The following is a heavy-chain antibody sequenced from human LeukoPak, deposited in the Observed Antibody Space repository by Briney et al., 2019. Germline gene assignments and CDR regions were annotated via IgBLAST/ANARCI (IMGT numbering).Heavy chain of an antibody. J-gene: IGHJ4*02. CDR2: ISGSGGST. D-gene: IGHD6-13*01. Sequence: GGSLRLSRAASGFSFSNAWMSWVRQAPGKGLEWVSAISGSGGSTYYADSVKGRFTISRDNSKNTLYLQMNSLRAEDTAVYYCAKDRYRVAAAGNFDYWGQGTLVTVSS. V-gene: IGHV3-23*01. CDR3: AKDRYRVAAAGNFDY. CDR1: GFSFSNAW.